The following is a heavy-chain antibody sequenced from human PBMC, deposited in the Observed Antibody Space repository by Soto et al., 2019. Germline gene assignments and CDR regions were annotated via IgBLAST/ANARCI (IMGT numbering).Heavy chain of an antibody. Sequence: EVQLVESGGGLVQPGGSLRLSCAASGFTFSSYWMSWVRQAPGKGLEWVANIKQDGSEKYYVDSVKGRFTISRDNAKNSRYLQMNSLRAEDTAVYYCARGSGWYKADAFDIWGQGTMVTVSS. CDR3: ARGSGWYKADAFDI. CDR2: IKQDGSEK. J-gene: IGHJ3*02. V-gene: IGHV3-7*05. CDR1: GFTFSSYW. D-gene: IGHD6-19*01.